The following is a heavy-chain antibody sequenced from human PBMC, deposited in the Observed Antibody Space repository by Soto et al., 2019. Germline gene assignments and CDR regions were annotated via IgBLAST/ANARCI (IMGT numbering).Heavy chain of an antibody. D-gene: IGHD6-19*01. CDR2: IYHSGST. Sequence: SETLSLTCAVSGGSISSSNWWRWVRQPPGKGLEWIGEIYHSGSTNYNPSLKSRVTISVDKSKNQFSLKLSSVTAADTAVYYCASPSRVAIAVAGHDAFDIWGQGTMVTFSS. J-gene: IGHJ3*02. V-gene: IGHV4-4*02. CDR1: GGSISSSNW. CDR3: ASPSRVAIAVAGHDAFDI.